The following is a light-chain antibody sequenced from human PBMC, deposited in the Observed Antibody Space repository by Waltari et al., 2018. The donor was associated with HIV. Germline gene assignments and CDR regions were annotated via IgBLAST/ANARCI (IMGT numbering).Light chain of an antibody. CDR2: AAS. Sequence: DIQMTQSPSSLSASVGDRVTIPCRASQSISSYLNWYQQKPGKAPKLLIYAASSLQSGVPSRFSGSGSGTDFTLTISSLQPEDFASYYCQQSYSILWTFGQGTKVEIK. CDR1: QSISSY. J-gene: IGKJ1*01. CDR3: QQSYSILWT. V-gene: IGKV1-39*01.